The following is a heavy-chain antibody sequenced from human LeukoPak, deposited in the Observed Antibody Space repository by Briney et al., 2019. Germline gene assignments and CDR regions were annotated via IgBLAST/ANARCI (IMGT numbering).Heavy chain of an antibody. J-gene: IGHJ5*02. D-gene: IGHD1-26*01. V-gene: IGHV4-4*02. CDR1: GGSISSSYW. CDR3: ARGWISGSYSPWFDP. Sequence: SETLSLTCGVSGGSISSSYWWSWVRQPPGEGLEWIGEIYHSGSTNYNPSLKSRVTISMDKSKNQFSLNLSSVTAADTAVYYCARGWISGSYSPWFDPWGQGTLVTVSS. CDR2: IYHSGST.